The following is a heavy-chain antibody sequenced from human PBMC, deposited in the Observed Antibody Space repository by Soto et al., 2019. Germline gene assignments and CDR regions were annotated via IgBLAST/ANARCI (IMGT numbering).Heavy chain of an antibody. Sequence: QLQLQESGPGLVKPSETLSLTCTVSGGSISSSSYYWGWIRQPPGKGLEWIGSIYYSGSTYYNPSLKSRVTISVDTSKNQFSLKLSSVTASHTAVYYCARRDSSARYRYWGQGTLVSVSS. CDR2: IYYSGST. D-gene: IGHD3-16*02. J-gene: IGHJ4*02. CDR1: GGSISSSSYY. CDR3: ARRDSSARYRY. V-gene: IGHV4-39*01.